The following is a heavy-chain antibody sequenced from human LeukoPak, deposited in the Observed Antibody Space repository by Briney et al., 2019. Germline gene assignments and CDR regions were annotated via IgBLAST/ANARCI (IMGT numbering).Heavy chain of an antibody. V-gene: IGHV3-7*01. Sequence: GGTLRLSCAASGFTFSSYGMSWVRQAPGQGLEWVASIHPDESAIFYLASVMGRLTISRDNARNLLFLQMNTLRADDTAVYYCAKLLDYGTTYDHWGQGALVTVSS. D-gene: IGHD1-1*01. CDR1: GFTFSSYG. CDR2: IHPDESAI. J-gene: IGHJ4*02. CDR3: AKLLDYGTTYDH.